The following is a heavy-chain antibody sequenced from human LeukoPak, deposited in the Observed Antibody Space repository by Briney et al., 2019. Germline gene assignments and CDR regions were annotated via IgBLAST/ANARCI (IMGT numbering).Heavy chain of an antibody. Sequence: SETLSLTCAVYGGSFSGYYWSWIRQPPGKGLEWIGTIYHSGSTYYNPSLKSRVTISVDTSKNQFSLKLSSVTAADTAVYYCARHYDNLTGFFDYWGQGTLVTVSS. V-gene: IGHV4-34*01. CDR1: GGSFSGYY. J-gene: IGHJ4*02. D-gene: IGHD3-9*01. CDR2: IYHSGST. CDR3: ARHYDNLTGFFDY.